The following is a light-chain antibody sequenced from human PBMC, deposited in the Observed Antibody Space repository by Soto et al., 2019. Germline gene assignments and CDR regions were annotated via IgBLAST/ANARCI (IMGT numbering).Light chain of an antibody. Sequence: DTLISQSPAAPAVSAGQRTTLSCRASQSVSTNLAWYQQKPGQAPRLLMYGASTRATGMPASFSGSGSGTEFILTINRVEPEDFAVYFCQQYAGSPRTFGQGTKVDMK. CDR1: QSVSTN. J-gene: IGKJ1*01. CDR2: GAS. V-gene: IGKV3-15*01. CDR3: QQYAGSPRT.